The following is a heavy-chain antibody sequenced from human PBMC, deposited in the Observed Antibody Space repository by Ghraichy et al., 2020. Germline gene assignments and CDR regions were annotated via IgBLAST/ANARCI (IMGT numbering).Heavy chain of an antibody. J-gene: IGHJ4*02. Sequence: GGSLRLSCAASGFTFSSHWMSWVRQAPGKGLEWVANIKQDGSEKYYVDSVKGRFTISRDNDKISLYLQMNSLRAEDTAVYYCASLPIGIAAAGVFDYWGQGTLVTVSS. CDR2: IKQDGSEK. CDR1: GFTFSSHW. CDR3: ASLPIGIAAAGVFDY. D-gene: IGHD6-13*01. V-gene: IGHV3-7*03.